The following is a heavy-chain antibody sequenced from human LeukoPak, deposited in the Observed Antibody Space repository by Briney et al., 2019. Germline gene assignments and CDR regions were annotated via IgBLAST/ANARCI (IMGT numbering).Heavy chain of an antibody. CDR1: GGTFSSYA. V-gene: IGHV1-69*13. Sequence: SVKVSCKASGGTFSSYAISWVRQAPGQGLEWMGGIIPIFGTANYAQKFQGRVTITADESTSTAYMELSSLRSEDTAVYYCAREHVDIVATGSPDYWGQGTLVTVSS. CDR2: IIPIFGTA. CDR3: AREHVDIVATGSPDY. D-gene: IGHD5-12*01. J-gene: IGHJ4*02.